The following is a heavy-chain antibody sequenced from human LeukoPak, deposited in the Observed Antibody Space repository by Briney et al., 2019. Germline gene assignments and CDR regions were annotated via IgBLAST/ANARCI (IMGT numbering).Heavy chain of an antibody. CDR1: GFTFSSYS. Sequence: YPGGSLRLSCAASGFTFSSYSMHWDRQAPGKGPEWVAVISYDGSNEHYTDSVKGRFTISRDNSKNTLFLQATNLRAEDTAVFYCARGYGSGAWLIDYWGQGTLVTVSS. CDR2: ISYDGSNE. J-gene: IGHJ4*02. V-gene: IGHV3-30*04. D-gene: IGHD3-10*01. CDR3: ARGYGSGAWLIDY.